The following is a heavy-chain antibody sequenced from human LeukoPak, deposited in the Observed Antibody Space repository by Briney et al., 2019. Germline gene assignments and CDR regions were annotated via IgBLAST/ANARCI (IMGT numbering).Heavy chain of an antibody. J-gene: IGHJ5*02. CDR3: ARAYCSSTSRYHWFDP. D-gene: IGHD2-2*01. V-gene: IGHV1-69*05. CDR1: GGTFSSYA. CDR2: IIPIFGTA. Sequence: GASVKVSCKASGGTFSSYAISWVRQAPGQGLEWMGGIIPIFGTANYAQKFQGRVTITTDESTSTAYMELSSLRSEDTAVYYCARAYCSSTSRYHWFDPWGQGTLVTVSS.